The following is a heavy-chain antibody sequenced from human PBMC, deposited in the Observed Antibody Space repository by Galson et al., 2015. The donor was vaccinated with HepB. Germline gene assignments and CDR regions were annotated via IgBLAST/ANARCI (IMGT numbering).Heavy chain of an antibody. V-gene: IGHV2-70*01. D-gene: IGHD3-22*01. CDR3: ARIIQRGSALDDSSGSDAFDI. Sequence: PALVKPTQTLTLTCTFSGFSLSTSGMCVSWIRQPPGKALEWLALIDWDDDKYYSTSLKTRLTISKDTSKNQVVLTMTNMDPVDTATYYCARIIQRGSALDDSSGSDAFDIWGQGTMVTVSS. CDR2: IDWDDDK. CDR1: GFSLSTSGMC. J-gene: IGHJ3*02.